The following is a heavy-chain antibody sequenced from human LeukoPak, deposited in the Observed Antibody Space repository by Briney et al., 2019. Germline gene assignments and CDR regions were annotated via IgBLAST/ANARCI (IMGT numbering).Heavy chain of an antibody. CDR1: GFTFSNSA. CDR2: LSARGGTT. CDR3: AKDRTTSPRIFDY. V-gene: IGHV3-23*01. Sequence: GGSLRLSCVAYGFTFSNSAMTWVRQAPGKGLEWVSGLSARGGTTFYADSVKGRFTISRDISKNTLYLQMNSLRVDDTAVYYCAKDRTTSPRIFDYWGQGSLVTVSS. J-gene: IGHJ4*02. D-gene: IGHD1-1*01.